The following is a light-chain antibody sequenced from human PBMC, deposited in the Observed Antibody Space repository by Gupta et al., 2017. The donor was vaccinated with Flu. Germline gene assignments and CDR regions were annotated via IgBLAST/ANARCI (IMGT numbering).Light chain of an antibody. Sequence: TCGGNNIGSKDVHWYHQKPGRAPVVIIYRNGNRPSGIPERFSGSNSGNTATLTISRAQAGDEGDYYCQVWDSSSEIFGGGTKLTVL. J-gene: IGLJ2*01. V-gene: IGLV3-9*01. CDR3: QVWDSSSEI. CDR1: NIGSKD. CDR2: RNG.